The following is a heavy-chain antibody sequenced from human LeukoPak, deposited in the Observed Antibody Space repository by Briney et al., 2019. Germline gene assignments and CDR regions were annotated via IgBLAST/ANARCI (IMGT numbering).Heavy chain of an antibody. D-gene: IGHD3-10*01. Sequence: GGSLRLSCAASGFTFGSYAMSWVRQAPGKGLEWVSSISGSGDSTYYADSVKGRFTISRDNSKNTLYLQMNSLRAEDTAVYYCAKASRLLHGSGSYPGYFDYWGQGALVTVSS. J-gene: IGHJ4*02. CDR2: ISGSGDST. V-gene: IGHV3-23*01. CDR1: GFTFGSYA. CDR3: AKASRLLHGSGSYPGYFDY.